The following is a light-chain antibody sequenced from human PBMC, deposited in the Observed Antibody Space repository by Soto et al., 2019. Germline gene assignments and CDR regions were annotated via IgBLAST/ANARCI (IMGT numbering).Light chain of an antibody. Sequence: QSALTQPASVSGSPGQSITISCTGTSSDVGGYNYVSWYQQHPGKAPKLMIYEVSNRPSGVSNRFSGSKSGNTASLTISGLQAEDEADYYCSSSTSSSCVVFGGGTKLTVL. CDR2: EVS. J-gene: IGLJ2*01. CDR3: SSSTSSSCVV. CDR1: SSDVGGYNY. V-gene: IGLV2-14*01.